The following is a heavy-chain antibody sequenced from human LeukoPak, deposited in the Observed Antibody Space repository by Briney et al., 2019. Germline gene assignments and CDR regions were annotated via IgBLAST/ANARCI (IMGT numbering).Heavy chain of an antibody. CDR2: ISAYNGNT. J-gene: IGHJ4*02. Sequence: ASVKVSCKASGYTFTSYGISWVRQAPGQGLEWMGWISAYNGNTNYAQKLQGRVTMTTDTCTSTAYMELSSLRSDDTAVYYCARTSMATIKQHFDYWGQGTLVTVSS. V-gene: IGHV1-18*01. D-gene: IGHD5-24*01. CDR3: ARTSMATIKQHFDY. CDR1: GYTFTSYG.